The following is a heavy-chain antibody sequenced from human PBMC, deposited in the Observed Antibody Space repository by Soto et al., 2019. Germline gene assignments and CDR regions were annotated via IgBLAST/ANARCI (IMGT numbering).Heavy chain of an antibody. D-gene: IGHD2-15*01. CDR3: AINKGYGSPTSCYGMDV. V-gene: IGHV5-51*01. CDR2: IYPGDSDT. CDR1: GYICITYW. Sequence: VQPQKISYDGSGYICITYWIGWVRQMPGKGLEWMGSIYPGDSDTRYSPSFQGQVTISADKSISTAYLQWNSLKASDTAMYFCAINKGYGSPTSCYGMDVWGQGTTVTVS. J-gene: IGHJ6*02.